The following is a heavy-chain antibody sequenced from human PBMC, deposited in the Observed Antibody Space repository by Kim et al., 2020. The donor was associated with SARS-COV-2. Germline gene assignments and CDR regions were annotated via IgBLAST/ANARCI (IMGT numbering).Heavy chain of an antibody. CDR3: AKVERGWKVRGVRGYFDY. D-gene: IGHD3-10*01. CDR2: ISGSGGST. Sequence: GGSLRLSCAASGFTFSSYAMSWVRQAPGKGLEWVSAISGSGGSTYYADSVKGRFTISRDNSKNTLYLQMNSLRAEDTAVYYCAKVERGWKVRGVRGYFDYWGQGTLVTVSS. CDR1: GFTFSSYA. V-gene: IGHV3-23*01. J-gene: IGHJ4*02.